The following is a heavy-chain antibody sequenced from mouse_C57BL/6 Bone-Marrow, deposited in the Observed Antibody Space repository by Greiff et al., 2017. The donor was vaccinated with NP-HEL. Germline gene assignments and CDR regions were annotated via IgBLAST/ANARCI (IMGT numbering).Heavy chain of an antibody. Sequence: VQLQESGPGLVQPSQSLSITCTVSGFSLTSYGVHWVRQSPGKGLEWLGVIWRGGSTDYNAAFMSRLSITKDNSKSQVFFKMNSLQADDTAIYYCAKSYYGSTSYYFDYWGQGTTLTVSS. CDR3: AKSYYGSTSYYFDY. J-gene: IGHJ2*01. CDR1: GFSLTSYG. D-gene: IGHD1-1*01. CDR2: IWRGGST. V-gene: IGHV2-5*01.